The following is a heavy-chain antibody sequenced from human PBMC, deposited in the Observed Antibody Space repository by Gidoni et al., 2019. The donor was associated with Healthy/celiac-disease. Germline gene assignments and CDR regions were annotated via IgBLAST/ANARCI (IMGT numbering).Heavy chain of an antibody. Sequence: QMQLQESGPGLVKPSETLSLTCTVAAGSLSRSSYYWGWIRQPPGKGLEWIGSIYYSGSTYYNPSLKSRVTISVDTSKNQFSLKLSSVTAADTAVYYCARRNYGSGDAIDYWGQGTLVTVSS. D-gene: IGHD3-10*01. CDR2: IYYSGST. J-gene: IGHJ4*02. CDR3: ARRNYGSGDAIDY. CDR1: AGSLSRSSYY. V-gene: IGHV4-39*01.